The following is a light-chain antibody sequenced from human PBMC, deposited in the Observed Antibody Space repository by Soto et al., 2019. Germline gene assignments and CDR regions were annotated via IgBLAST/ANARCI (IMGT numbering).Light chain of an antibody. J-gene: IGLJ7*01. V-gene: IGLV2-23*01. Sequence: QSALTQPASVSGSPGQSITISCTGTTSDVGTYNLVSWYQQHPGKAPKLLIYEGAKRPSGISNRFSASKSGNTAFLTVSGLQYEDEADYYCCSYARGFIVVFGGGTQLIVL. CDR3: CSYARGFIVV. CDR2: EGA. CDR1: TSDVGTYNL.